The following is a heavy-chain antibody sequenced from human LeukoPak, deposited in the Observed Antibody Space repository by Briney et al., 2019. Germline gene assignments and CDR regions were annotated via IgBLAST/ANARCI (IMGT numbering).Heavy chain of an antibody. J-gene: IGHJ4*02. CDR2: FDPEDGET. CDR1: GYTLTELS. CDR3: ATGEKWLAYYFDY. Sequence: ASVKVSCKVSGYTLTELSMHWVRQAPGKGLEWMGGFDPEDGETIYARKFQGRVTMTEDTSTDTAYMELSSLRSEDTAVYYCATGEKWLAYYFDYWGQGTLVTVSS. V-gene: IGHV1-24*01. D-gene: IGHD6-19*01.